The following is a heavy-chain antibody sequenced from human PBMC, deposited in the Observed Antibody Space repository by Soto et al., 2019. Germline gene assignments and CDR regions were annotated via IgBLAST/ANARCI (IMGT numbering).Heavy chain of an antibody. Sequence: PGGSLRLSCAASGCTVSSNYMSWVRQAPGKGLEWVSVIYSGGSTYYADSVKGRFTISRDNSKNTLYLQMNSLRAEDTAVYYCAKAPLVVVVNTCPDYWGQGTLVTVSS. CDR2: IYSGGST. V-gene: IGHV3-53*01. CDR3: AKAPLVVVVNTCPDY. D-gene: IGHD3-22*01. CDR1: GCTVSSNY. J-gene: IGHJ4*02.